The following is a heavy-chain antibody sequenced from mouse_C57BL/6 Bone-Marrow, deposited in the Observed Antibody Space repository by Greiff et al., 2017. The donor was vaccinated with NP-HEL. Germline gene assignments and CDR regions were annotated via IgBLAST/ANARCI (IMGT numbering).Heavy chain of an antibody. CDR2: INPNNGGT. Sequence: VQLHQSGPELVKPGASVKISCKASGYTFTDYYMNWVKQSHGKSLEWIGDINPNNGGTSYNQKFKGKATLTVDKSSSTAYMELRSLTSEDSAVYYCARYYGSGAWFAYWGQGTLVTVSA. J-gene: IGHJ3*01. V-gene: IGHV1-26*01. CDR3: ARYYGSGAWFAY. CDR1: GYTFTDYY. D-gene: IGHD1-1*01.